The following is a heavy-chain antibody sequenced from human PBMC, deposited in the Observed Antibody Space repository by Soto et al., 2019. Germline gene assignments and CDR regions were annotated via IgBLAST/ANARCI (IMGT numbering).Heavy chain of an antibody. Sequence: QVQLVESGGGVVQPGRSLRLSCAASGFTFSSYGMHWVRQAPGKGLEWVAVISYDGSNKYYADSVKGRFNISRDNSKNTLYLQMNSLRAEDTAVYYCAKILNYGGNSRHDYWGQGTLVTVSS. J-gene: IGHJ4*02. CDR1: GFTFSSYG. D-gene: IGHD4-17*01. CDR3: AKILNYGGNSRHDY. CDR2: ISYDGSNK. V-gene: IGHV3-30*18.